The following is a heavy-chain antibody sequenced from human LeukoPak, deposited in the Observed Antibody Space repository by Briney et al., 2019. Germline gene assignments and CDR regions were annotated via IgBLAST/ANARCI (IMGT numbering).Heavy chain of an antibody. D-gene: IGHD6-19*01. V-gene: IGHV1-8*01. Sequence: ASVKVSCKASGYTFTSYNINWVRQATGQGLEWMGWMNPNNGNTDYAQKFQGRVTLTRNTSISTAYMELSSLRSEDTAVYYCTRGGPVAGTHKYFQHWGQGTLVTVSS. CDR1: GYTFTSYN. J-gene: IGHJ1*01. CDR3: TRGGPVAGTHKYFQH. CDR2: MNPNNGNT.